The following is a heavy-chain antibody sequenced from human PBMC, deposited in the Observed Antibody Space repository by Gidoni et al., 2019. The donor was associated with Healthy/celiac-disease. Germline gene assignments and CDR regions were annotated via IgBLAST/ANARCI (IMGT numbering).Heavy chain of an antibody. Sequence: QVQLQESGPGLVKPSETLSRTCTVSGGSISSYSWSWIRQPPGKGLEWIGYIYYSGSTNYNPSLKSRVTISVDTSKNQFSLKLSSVTAADTAVYYCARESGSGSYPDYWGQGTLVTVSS. J-gene: IGHJ4*02. CDR1: GGSISSYS. CDR2: IYYSGST. D-gene: IGHD3-10*01. V-gene: IGHV4-59*01. CDR3: ARESGSGSYPDY.